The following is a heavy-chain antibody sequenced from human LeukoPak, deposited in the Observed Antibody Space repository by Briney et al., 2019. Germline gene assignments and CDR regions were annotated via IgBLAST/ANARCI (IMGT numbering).Heavy chain of an antibody. CDR1: GFTFSSYG. V-gene: IGHV3-30*18. D-gene: IGHD6-13*01. CDR2: ISYAGSNK. CDR3: AKAYSSSGLDAFDI. Sequence: SGGSLRLSCAASGFTFSSYGMHWVRQAPGKGLEWVAVISYAGSNKYYADSVKGRFTISRDNSKTTVYLQMNSLRAEDAAVYYCAKAYSSSGLDAFDIWGQGTMVTVSS. J-gene: IGHJ3*02.